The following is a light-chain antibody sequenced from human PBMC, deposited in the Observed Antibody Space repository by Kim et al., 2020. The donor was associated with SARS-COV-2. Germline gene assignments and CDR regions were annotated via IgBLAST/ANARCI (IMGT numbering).Light chain of an antibody. CDR2: YNN. J-gene: IGLJ3*02. CDR3: AAWHDTLNAWV. Sequence: ELTQQPSASGTPGERVTISCSGSTSDIGSNTANWYQQLPGTAPKLLIYYNNRRPSGVPDRFSGSKSGTSASLAISGLQSEDEADYYCAAWHDTLNAWVVGGGTQLTVL. V-gene: IGLV1-44*01. CDR1: TSDIGSNT.